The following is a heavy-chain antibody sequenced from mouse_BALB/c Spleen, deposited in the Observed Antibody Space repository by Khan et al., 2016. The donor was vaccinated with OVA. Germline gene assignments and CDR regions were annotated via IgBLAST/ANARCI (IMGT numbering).Heavy chain of an antibody. J-gene: IGHJ3*01. CDR3: VRDGADHRNDGWFAY. CDR1: GYTFTSYT. D-gene: IGHD2-14*01. Sequence: QVQLMESGAELARPGASVKMSCKASGYTFTSYTIPWIQLRPGKGLEWIGYINPSNGYTNYNQKFKEQATLTADKSSNTAYLQLSSLPSDDSAIFYCVRDGADHRNDGWFAYWGQGTLVTVST. V-gene: IGHV1-4*01. CDR2: INPSNGYT.